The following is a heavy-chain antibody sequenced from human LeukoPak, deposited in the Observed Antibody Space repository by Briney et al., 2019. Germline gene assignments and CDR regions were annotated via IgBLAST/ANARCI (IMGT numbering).Heavy chain of an antibody. Sequence: GGSLRLSCAASGFTFSDYYMSWIRQAPGKGWSGFSYISSSGSTIYYADSVKGRFTISRDNAKNSLYLQMNSLRAEDTAVYYCAREGYYDILTGYFYWGQGTLVTVSS. CDR3: AREGYYDILTGYFY. V-gene: IGHV3-11*01. D-gene: IGHD3-9*01. CDR1: GFTFSDYY. J-gene: IGHJ4*02. CDR2: ISSSGSTI.